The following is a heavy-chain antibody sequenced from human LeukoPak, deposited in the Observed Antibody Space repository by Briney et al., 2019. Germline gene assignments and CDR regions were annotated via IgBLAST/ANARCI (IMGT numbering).Heavy chain of an antibody. CDR1: GFSLNTHGMR. J-gene: IGHJ3*02. V-gene: IGHV2-70*04. CDR3: ARIMQEAFDI. Sequence: SGPALVKPTQSLTLTCTFSGFSLNTHGMRVSWIRQPPGKALEWLARIDWGDDKFYTTSLKTRLTISKDTSKNRVVLTMTNMDPVDTATYYCARIMQEAFDIWGQGTMVTVSS. CDR2: IDWGDDK.